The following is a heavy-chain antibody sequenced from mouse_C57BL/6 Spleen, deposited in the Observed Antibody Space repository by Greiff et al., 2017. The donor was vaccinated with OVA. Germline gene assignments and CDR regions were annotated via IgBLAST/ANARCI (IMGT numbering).Heavy chain of an antibody. CDR3: ARRHCRNAMDY. CDR1: GYTFTSYW. Sequence: QVQLQQPGAELVMPGASVKLSCTASGYTFTSYWMHWVKQRPGQGLEWIGEIDPSDSYTNYNHKFKGKSTLTVDKSSSTAYMQLSSLTSEDSAVDYCARRHCRNAMDYWGQGTSVTVSS. D-gene: IGHD6-1*01. V-gene: IGHV1-69*01. J-gene: IGHJ4*01. CDR2: IDPSDSYT.